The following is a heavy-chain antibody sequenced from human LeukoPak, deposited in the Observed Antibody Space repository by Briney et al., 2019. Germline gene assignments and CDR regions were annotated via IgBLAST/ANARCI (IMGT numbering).Heavy chain of an antibody. CDR1: GYTFTTKY. D-gene: IGHD3-16*01. J-gene: IGHJ2*01. CDR3: ATAGGIIEFFDL. CDR2: INPGGGST. Sequence: ASVKVSCKASGYTFTTKYIHWVRQAPGQGLDWMGIINPGGGSTTYAQKFQGRVTMTRDTSTSTVYMELSGLRSKDTALYYCATAGGIIEFFDLWGRGTLVTVSS. V-gene: IGHV1-46*01.